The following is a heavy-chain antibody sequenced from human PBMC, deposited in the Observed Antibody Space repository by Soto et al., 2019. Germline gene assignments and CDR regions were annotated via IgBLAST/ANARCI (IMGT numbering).Heavy chain of an antibody. CDR1: GGSISSYY. Sequence: QVQLQESGPGLVKPSETLSLTCTVSGGSISSYYWSWIRQSPGKGLEWIGYIYYSGSTNYNPSLKSRVTISVDTSKNQCSLKLSSVTAADTAVYYCARGGISGASCLFDYWGQGTLVTVSS. CDR3: ARGGISGASCLFDY. D-gene: IGHD2-15*01. CDR2: IYYSGST. J-gene: IGHJ4*02. V-gene: IGHV4-59*01.